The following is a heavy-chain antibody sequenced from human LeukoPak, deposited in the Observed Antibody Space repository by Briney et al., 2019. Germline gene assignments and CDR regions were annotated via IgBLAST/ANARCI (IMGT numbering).Heavy chain of an antibody. CDR1: GFTFSSYA. J-gene: IGHJ4*02. V-gene: IGHV3-23*01. Sequence: PGGSLRLSCAASGFTFSSYAMSWARQAPGKGLEWVSDISGNSRNTYYADSVRGRFTISRDNSKNTLYLQMNSLRADDTAVYYCAKVSGNSYYYFDYWGQGSLVTVSS. CDR3: AKVSGNSYYYFDY. CDR2: ISGNSRNT. D-gene: IGHD1-26*01.